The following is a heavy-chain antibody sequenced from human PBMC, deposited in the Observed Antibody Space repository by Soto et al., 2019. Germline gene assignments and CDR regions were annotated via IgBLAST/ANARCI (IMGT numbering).Heavy chain of an antibody. CDR3: ARGRSSVPDRRGIGYYGLDV. CDR1: GGSFSGYY. J-gene: IGHJ6*02. CDR2: INDSGIT. V-gene: IGHV4-34*01. Sequence: QVPLQQRGAEVLKPSETLSLTCVVNGGSFSGYYWSWIRQSPGKGLEWIGEINDSGITDSNPSLESRVSISVDMSKNQFALNLKSVTAADSAVYHCARGRSSVPDRRGIGYYGLDVWGQGTTVTVSS. D-gene: IGHD6-6*01.